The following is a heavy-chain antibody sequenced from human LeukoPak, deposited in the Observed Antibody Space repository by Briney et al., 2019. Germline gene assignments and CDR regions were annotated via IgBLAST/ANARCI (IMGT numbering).Heavy chain of an antibody. Sequence: GGSLRLSCAASGFTFSNYAMHWVRQAPGKGLEWVAVISYDGSNKNYADSVKGRFTISRDNPKKTLYLQMNSLRAEDTAVYYCARGLFRFCSSTSCLSPFDYWGQGALVTVSS. D-gene: IGHD2-2*01. CDR2: ISYDGSNK. CDR1: GFTFSNYA. J-gene: IGHJ4*02. V-gene: IGHV3-30*04. CDR3: ARGLFRFCSSTSCLSPFDY.